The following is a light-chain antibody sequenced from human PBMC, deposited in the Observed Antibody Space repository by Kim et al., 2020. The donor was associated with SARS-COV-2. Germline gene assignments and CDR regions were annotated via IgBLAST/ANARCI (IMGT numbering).Light chain of an antibody. V-gene: IGKV1-39*01. CDR1: QSLSTS. CDR2: AAS. CDR3: QQSYTSPLT. J-gene: IGKJ4*01. Sequence: ETVGDRSTINCRASQSLSTSLNWYKQTPGKAPKLLIYAASTLQSGVTSRFSGSGSGTDFTLTISSLQPEDFATYFCQQSYTSPLTFGGGTKVDIK.